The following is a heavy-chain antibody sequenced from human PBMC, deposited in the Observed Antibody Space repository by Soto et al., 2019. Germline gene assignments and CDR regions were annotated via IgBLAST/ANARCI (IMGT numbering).Heavy chain of an antibody. V-gene: IGHV1-69*13. CDR2: IIPIFGTA. Sequence: ASVKVSCKASGGTFSSYAISWVRQAPGQGLEWMGGIIPIFGTANYAQKFQGRVTITADESTSAAYMELSSLRSEDTAVYYCAREERVGDYPLDWFDPWGQGTMVTVSS. CDR1: GGTFSSYA. CDR3: AREERVGDYPLDWFDP. J-gene: IGHJ5*02. D-gene: IGHD4-17*01.